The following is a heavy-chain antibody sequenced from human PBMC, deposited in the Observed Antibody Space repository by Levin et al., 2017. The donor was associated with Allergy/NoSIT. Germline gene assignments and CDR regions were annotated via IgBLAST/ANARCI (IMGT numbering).Heavy chain of an antibody. Sequence: PGGSLRLSCAASGFTFSSYGMHWVRQAPGKGLEWVAVISYDGSNKYYADSVKGRFTISRDNSKNTLYLQMNSLRAEDTAVYYCAKVTSGNYYYGMDVWGQGTTVTVSS. CDR1: GFTFSSYG. V-gene: IGHV3-30*18. D-gene: IGHD3-10*01. CDR3: AKVTSGNYYYGMDV. J-gene: IGHJ6*02. CDR2: ISYDGSNK.